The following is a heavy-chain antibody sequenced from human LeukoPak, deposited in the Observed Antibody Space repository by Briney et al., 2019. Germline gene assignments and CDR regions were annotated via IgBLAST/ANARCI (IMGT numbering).Heavy chain of an antibody. J-gene: IGHJ3*02. D-gene: IGHD2-2*01. CDR2: IIPIFGTA. CDR3: ARLGCSSTSCYFLHAFDI. V-gene: IGHV1-69*13. Sequence: ASVKVSCKASGGTFSSYAISWVRQTPGQGLEWMGGIIPIFGTANYAQKFQGRVTITADESTRTAYMELSSLRSEDTAVYYCARLGCSSTSCYFLHAFDIWGQGTMVTVSS. CDR1: GGTFSSYA.